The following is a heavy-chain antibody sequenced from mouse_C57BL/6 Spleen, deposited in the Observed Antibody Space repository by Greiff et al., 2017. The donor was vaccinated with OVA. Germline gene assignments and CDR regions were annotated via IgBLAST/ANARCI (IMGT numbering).Heavy chain of an antibody. CDR1: GFTFSSYA. V-gene: IGHV5-4*01. Sequence: DVKLVESGGGLVKPGGSLKLSCAASGFTFSSYAMSWVRQTPEKRLEWVATISDGGSYTYYPDNVKGRFTISRDNAKNNLYLQMSHLKSEDTAMYYCARDHDGYYNYAMDYWGQGTSVTVSS. CDR3: ARDHDGYYNYAMDY. D-gene: IGHD2-3*01. CDR2: ISDGGSYT. J-gene: IGHJ4*01.